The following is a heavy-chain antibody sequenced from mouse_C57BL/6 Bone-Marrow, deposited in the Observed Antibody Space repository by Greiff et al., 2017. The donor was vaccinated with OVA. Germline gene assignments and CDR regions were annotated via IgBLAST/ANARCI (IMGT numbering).Heavy chain of an antibody. D-gene: IGHD2-3*01. CDR3: ARRTYDGNYEDFDV. V-gene: IGHV1-69*01. Sequence: VQLQQPGAELVMPGASVKLSCKASGYTFTSYWMHWVKQRPGQGLEWIGEIDPSDSYTNYNQKFKGKSTLTVDKSSSTAYMQLSSLTSDDSAVYYCARRTYDGNYEDFDVWGTGTTVTVSS. CDR2: IDPSDSYT. J-gene: IGHJ1*03. CDR1: GYTFTSYW.